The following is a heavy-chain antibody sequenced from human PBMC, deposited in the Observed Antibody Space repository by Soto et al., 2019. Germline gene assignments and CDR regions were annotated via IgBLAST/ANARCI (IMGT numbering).Heavy chain of an antibody. CDR2: IHHGGNA. CDR3: ARDYYKYYDSSGYYRSPAY. Sequence: SETLSLTCAVSGGSISSGGYFWSWIRQPPGKGLEWIANIHHGGNAYYSPSLTTRATISRDTSKNRVSLELRSATAADTAVYYCARDYYKYYDSSGYYRSPAYWGQGTLVTVSS. J-gene: IGHJ4*02. D-gene: IGHD3-22*01. CDR1: GGSISSGGYF. V-gene: IGHV4-30-2*03.